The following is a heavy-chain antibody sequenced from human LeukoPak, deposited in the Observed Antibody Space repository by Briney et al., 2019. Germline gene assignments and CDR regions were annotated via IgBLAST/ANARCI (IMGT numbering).Heavy chain of an antibody. V-gene: IGHV3-74*01. D-gene: IGHD4-17*01. CDR3: ATVTVTTAFDY. J-gene: IGHJ4*02. CDR1: GNYW. Sequence: GGSLRLSCAASGNYWMHWVRQAPGKGLVWVSHINSDGSSTSYAESVKGRFTISRDNAKNTLYLQMNSLRAEDTAVYYCATVTVTTAFDYWGQGTLVTVSS. CDR2: INSDGSST.